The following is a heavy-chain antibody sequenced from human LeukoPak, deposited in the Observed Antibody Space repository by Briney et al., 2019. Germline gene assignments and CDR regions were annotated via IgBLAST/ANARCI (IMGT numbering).Heavy chain of an antibody. CDR1: TYIFTGYY. CDR3: ARTAMVVERKFDY. V-gene: IGHV1-8*02. Sequence: GASVKVSCKASTYIFTGYYMHWVRQAPGQGLEWMGWMNPNSGNTGYAQKFQGRVTMTRNTSISTAYMELSSLRSEDTAVYYCARTAMVVERKFDYWGQGTLVTVSS. CDR2: MNPNSGNT. D-gene: IGHD2-15*01. J-gene: IGHJ4*02.